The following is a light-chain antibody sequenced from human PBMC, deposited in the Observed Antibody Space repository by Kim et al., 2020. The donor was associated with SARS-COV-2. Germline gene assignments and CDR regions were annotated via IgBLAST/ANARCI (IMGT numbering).Light chain of an antibody. CDR3: QQYVSSPYT. CDR1: QSVSSSY. Sequence: EIVLTQSPGTLSLSPGERATLSCRASQSVSSSYLAWYQQKPGQAPRLLMYAASSRATGIPDRFSGSGSGTDFTLTINRLEPEDFAVYYCQQYVSSPYTFGQGTKLEI. J-gene: IGKJ2*01. CDR2: AAS. V-gene: IGKV3-20*01.